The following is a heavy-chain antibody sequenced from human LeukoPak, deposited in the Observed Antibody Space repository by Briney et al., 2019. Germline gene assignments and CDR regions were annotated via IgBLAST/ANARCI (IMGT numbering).Heavy chain of an antibody. CDR3: ARSPPPHPRLLWFGPAFDI. Sequence: PSETLSLTCIVSGGSIISGDYYWSWIRQPPGKGLEWIGYIYYSGSTNYNPSLKSRVTISVDTSKNQFSLKLSSVTAADTAVYYCARSPPPHPRLLWFGPAFDIWGQGTMVTVSS. J-gene: IGHJ3*02. V-gene: IGHV4-61*08. D-gene: IGHD3-10*01. CDR1: GGSIISGDYY. CDR2: IYYSGST.